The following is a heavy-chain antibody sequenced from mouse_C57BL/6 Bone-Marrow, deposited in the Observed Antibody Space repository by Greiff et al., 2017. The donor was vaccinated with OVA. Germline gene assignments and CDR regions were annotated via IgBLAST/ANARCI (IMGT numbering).Heavy chain of an antibody. D-gene: IGHD1-1*01. CDR1: GYAFTNYL. Sequence: VKLQQSGAELVRPGTSVKVSCKASGYAFTNYLIEWVKQRPGQGLEWIGVINPGSGGTHYNEKFKGKATLTADKSSSTAYMQLSSLTSEDSAVYFCARTYYYGSSYEDYWGQGTTLTVSS. J-gene: IGHJ2*01. V-gene: IGHV1-54*01. CDR2: INPGSGGT. CDR3: ARTYYYGSSYEDY.